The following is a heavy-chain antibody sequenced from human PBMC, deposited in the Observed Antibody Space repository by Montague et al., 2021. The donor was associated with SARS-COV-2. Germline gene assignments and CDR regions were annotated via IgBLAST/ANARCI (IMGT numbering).Heavy chain of an antibody. CDR1: GGSSSRYF. V-gene: IGHV4-34*01. D-gene: IGHD3-16*01. J-gene: IGHJ4*02. Sequence: SETLSLTCDVYGGSSSRYFWSWIRQPPGRGPELIGHISPTGSTRYNPSPDSRVTISLDTSKSRLSLELTSVTVADTSIYFCVGAPNEYYFDYWGQGTPVSVSS. CDR2: ISPTGST. CDR3: VGAPNEYYFDY.